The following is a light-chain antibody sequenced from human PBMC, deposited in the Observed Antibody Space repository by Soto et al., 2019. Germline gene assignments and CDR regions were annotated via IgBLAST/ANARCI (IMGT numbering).Light chain of an antibody. Sequence: QLVLTQSPSASAPLGASVKLTCTLSSGDSNYAIAWHQQQPEKGPRYVMKINSDGSHYKGDGIPDRFSGSSSGTERYLTISSLQSEDEAVYYCQTWATGIFGGGTKLTVL. V-gene: IGLV4-69*01. CDR3: QTWATGI. CDR1: SGDSNYA. J-gene: IGLJ2*01. CDR2: INSDGSH.